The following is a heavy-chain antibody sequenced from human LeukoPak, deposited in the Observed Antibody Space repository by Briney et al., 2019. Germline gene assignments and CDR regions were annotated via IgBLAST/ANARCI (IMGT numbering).Heavy chain of an antibody. CDR2: VRYDGRDE. Sequence: GGSLRLSWTASGFSFTSYGMHWVRQGPGKGLEWVAVVRYDGRDEHYADSVKGRFTISRDNSKTTLYLQMNNLREEDTAVYYCARPNCGGECYFSGYGMDVWGQGTTVTVSS. CDR3: ARPNCGGECYFSGYGMDV. CDR1: GFSFTSYG. J-gene: IGHJ6*02. V-gene: IGHV3-30*04. D-gene: IGHD2-21*01.